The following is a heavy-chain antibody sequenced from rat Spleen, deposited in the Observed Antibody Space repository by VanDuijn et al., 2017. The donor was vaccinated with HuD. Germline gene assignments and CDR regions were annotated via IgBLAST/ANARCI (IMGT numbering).Heavy chain of an antibody. V-gene: IGHV5-22*01. D-gene: IGHD1-8*01. Sequence: EVQLVESGGGLVQPGRSMKLSCAASGFTFNNYDMAWVRQAPKKGLEWVASISYEGSGTYYGDSVKGRFTISRDNAKSTLYLQMNSLRSEDTATYYCARPHSSHYVMDAWGQGVMVTVSS. CDR3: ARPHSSHYVMDA. CDR1: GFTFNNYD. J-gene: IGHJ4*01. CDR2: ISYEGSGT.